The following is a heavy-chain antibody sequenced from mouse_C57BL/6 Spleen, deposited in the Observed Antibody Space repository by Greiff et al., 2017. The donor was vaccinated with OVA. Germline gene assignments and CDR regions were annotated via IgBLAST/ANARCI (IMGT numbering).Heavy chain of an antibody. J-gene: IGHJ4*01. CDR2: IDPSDSYT. CDR1: GYTFTSYW. Sequence: QVQLQQSGAELVMPGASVKLSCKASGYTFTSYWMHWVKQRPGQGLEWIGEIDPSDSYTNYNQKFKGKSTLTVDKSSSTAYMQLSSLTSEDSAVYYCARNDPMDYWGQGTSVTVSS. V-gene: IGHV1-69*01. CDR3: ARNDPMDY.